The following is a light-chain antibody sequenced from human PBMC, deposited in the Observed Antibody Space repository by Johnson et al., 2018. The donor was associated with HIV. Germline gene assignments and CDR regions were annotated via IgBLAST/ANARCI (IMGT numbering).Light chain of an antibody. CDR2: DNN. CDR3: GTWDSSLSAAFV. J-gene: IGLJ1*01. V-gene: IGLV1-51*01. CDR1: SSTIGNNY. Sequence: QSVLTQPPSVSAAPGQKVTISCYGSSSTIGNNYVSWYQQLPGTAPKLLIYDNNKRPSGIPDRFSGSKSGTSATLGITGLQTGDEADYYCGTWDSSLSAAFVFGTRITVLVL.